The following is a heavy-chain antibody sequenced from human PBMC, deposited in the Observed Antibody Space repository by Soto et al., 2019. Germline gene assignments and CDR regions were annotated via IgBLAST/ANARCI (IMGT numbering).Heavy chain of an antibody. Sequence: ETRSLTCAVSGGSISSGGYSWSWVRQAPGKGLEWVSVISESGGSTYYADSVRGRLTISRDNSKSTVYLQMIRLRGDDTAIYYFAKAISDYYAPSDYWGQGTQVTLSS. V-gene: IGHV3-23*01. CDR3: AKAISDYYAPSDY. D-gene: IGHD3-22*01. CDR1: GGSISSGGYS. CDR2: ISESGGST. J-gene: IGHJ4*02.